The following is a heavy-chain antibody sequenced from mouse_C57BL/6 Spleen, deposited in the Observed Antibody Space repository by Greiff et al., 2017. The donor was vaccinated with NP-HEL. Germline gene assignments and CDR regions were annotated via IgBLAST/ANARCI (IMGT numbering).Heavy chain of an antibody. J-gene: IGHJ4*01. V-gene: IGHV1-18*01. D-gene: IGHD1-1*01. Sequence: VQLQQSGPELVKPGASVKIPCKASGYTFTDYNMDWVKQSHGKSLEWIGDINPNNGGTIYNQKFKGKATLTVDKSSSTAYMELRSLTSEDTAVYYCARCDTTVVDAMDYWGQGTSVTVSS. CDR1: GYTFTDYN. CDR2: INPNNGGT. CDR3: ARCDTTVVDAMDY.